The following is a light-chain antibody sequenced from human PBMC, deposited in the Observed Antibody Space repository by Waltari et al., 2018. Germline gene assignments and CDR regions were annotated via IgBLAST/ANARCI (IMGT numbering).Light chain of an antibody. CDR3: CSYAGSYTFGWV. Sequence: QSALTQPRSVSGSPGPSVTIPCTGTSRHVGGYTYVSWSQQHPGKAPKLMIYDVSKRPSGFPDRFSGSKSGNTASLTISGLQAEDEADYYCCSYAGSYTFGWVFGGGTKLTVL. CDR1: SRHVGGYTY. J-gene: IGLJ3*02. CDR2: DVS. V-gene: IGLV2-11*01.